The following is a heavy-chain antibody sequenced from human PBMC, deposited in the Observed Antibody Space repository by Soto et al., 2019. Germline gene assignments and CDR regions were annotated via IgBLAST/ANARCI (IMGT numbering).Heavy chain of an antibody. J-gene: IGHJ1*01. V-gene: IGHV3-74*01. D-gene: IGHD3-10*01. CDR2: INPDGSAT. Sequence: GGSLRLSCAASGFTFSSYWMHWVRQAPGKGLVWVSRINPDGSATNYADSVKGRFTISRDNAKNTPYLQMNSLRAEDTAVFYCGRRGPDSPMVPVYWGQGNLVTVSS. CDR1: GFTFSSYW. CDR3: GRRGPDSPMVPVY.